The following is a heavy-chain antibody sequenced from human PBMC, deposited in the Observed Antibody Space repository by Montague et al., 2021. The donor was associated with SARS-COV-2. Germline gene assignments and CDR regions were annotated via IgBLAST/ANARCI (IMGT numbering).Heavy chain of an antibody. Sequence: SETLSLTCTVSGGSISSYNWSWIRQPPGKGLEWIGYINYSGSTNYNPSLKSRVTISVDTSKNQLSLKLSSVTAADTAVYYCARGDVDTAVVYCFDYWGQGTLVTVSS. CDR2: INYSGST. CDR1: GGSISSYN. J-gene: IGHJ4*02. D-gene: IGHD5-18*01. V-gene: IGHV4-59*13. CDR3: ARGDVDTAVVYCFDY.